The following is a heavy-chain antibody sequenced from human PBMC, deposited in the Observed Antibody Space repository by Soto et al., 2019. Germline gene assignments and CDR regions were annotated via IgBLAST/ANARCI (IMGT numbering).Heavy chain of an antibody. CDR1: GFTFSSYA. Sequence: EVQLLASGGGLVQPGGSLRLSCAASGFTFSSYAMSWVRKAPGKGLEWVSAISGSGGSTYYADSVKGRFTISRDNAKNTMYLQMNSLRAEDTAVYYCAKDRYCSGGSCYSEWAFDIWGQGTMVTVSS. J-gene: IGHJ3*02. CDR2: ISGSGGST. CDR3: AKDRYCSGGSCYSEWAFDI. D-gene: IGHD2-15*01. V-gene: IGHV3-23*01.